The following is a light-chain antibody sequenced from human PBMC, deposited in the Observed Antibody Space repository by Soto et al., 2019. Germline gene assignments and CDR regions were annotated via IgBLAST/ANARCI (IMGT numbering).Light chain of an antibody. J-gene: IGKJ1*01. CDR3: QHYNNWWT. CDR2: GAS. V-gene: IGKV3-15*01. Sequence: EILMTQSPATLSVSPGERATLSCRASQSIGSNLAWYQQKPGQAPRLLMYGASTRATGIPARFSGSGSGTEFTLTISSLQAEDFAVYYCQHYNNWWTFGQGTKVEIK. CDR1: QSIGSN.